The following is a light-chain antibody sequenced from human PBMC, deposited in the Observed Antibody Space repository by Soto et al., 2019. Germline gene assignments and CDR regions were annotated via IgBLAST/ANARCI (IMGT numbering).Light chain of an antibody. Sequence: DIQMTQSPSTLSASVGDTVTITCRASQSISSWLAWYQQKPGKAPKVLIYKASSLESGVPSRFSGSGSGTEFTLTISSLQPDDSANYYGQQYQSLWTFGQGTKVEIK. V-gene: IGKV1-5*03. CDR3: QQYQSLWT. J-gene: IGKJ1*01. CDR2: KAS. CDR1: QSISSW.